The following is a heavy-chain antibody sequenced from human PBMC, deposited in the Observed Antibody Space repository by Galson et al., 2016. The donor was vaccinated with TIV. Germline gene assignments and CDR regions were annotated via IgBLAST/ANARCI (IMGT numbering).Heavy chain of an antibody. CDR3: AREGRRDLAGLDFYYNAMDV. D-gene: IGHD6-19*01. Sequence: SLRLSCAASRFTFSSYEMNWVRQAPGKGLEWVSYISSTGSTIYYADSVKGRFTISRDNAKNSLYLQMNSLRAEDTAVYYCAREGRRDLAGLDFYYNAMDVWGQGTTVTVSS. V-gene: IGHV3-48*03. J-gene: IGHJ6*02. CDR1: RFTFSSYE. CDR2: ISSTGSTI.